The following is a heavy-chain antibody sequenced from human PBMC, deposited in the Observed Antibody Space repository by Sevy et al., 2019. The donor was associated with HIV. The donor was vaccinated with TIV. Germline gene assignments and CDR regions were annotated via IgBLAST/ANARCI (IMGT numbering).Heavy chain of an antibody. Sequence: ASVKVSCKASGYTFTNYAISWVRQAPGQGLEWMGWISGFNGDTKNAEKFQGRFTMTTDTSTKTAYMDLRCLRSDDTAVYYCVRGTTFYDFWTGGDYWGQGTLVTVSS. CDR1: GYTFTNYA. CDR2: ISGFNGDT. V-gene: IGHV1-18*01. D-gene: IGHD3-3*01. J-gene: IGHJ4*02. CDR3: VRGTTFYDFWTGGDY.